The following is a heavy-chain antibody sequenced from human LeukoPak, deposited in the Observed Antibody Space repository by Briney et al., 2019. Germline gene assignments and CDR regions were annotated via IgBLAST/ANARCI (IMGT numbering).Heavy chain of an antibody. CDR2: INPNSGGT. Sequence: ASVKVSCKASGYTFTGYYMHWVRQAPGQGIEWMGWINPNSGGTNYAQKFQGRVTMTRYTSISTAYMELSRLRSDDTAVYYCARSYGDYGNHYYYMDVWGKGTTVTVSS. CDR1: GYTFTGYY. J-gene: IGHJ6*03. CDR3: ARSYGDYGNHYYYMDV. V-gene: IGHV1-2*02. D-gene: IGHD4-17*01.